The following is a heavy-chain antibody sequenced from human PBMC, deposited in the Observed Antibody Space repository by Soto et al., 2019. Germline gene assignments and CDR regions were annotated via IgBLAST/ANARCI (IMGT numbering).Heavy chain of an antibody. D-gene: IGHD3-3*01. CDR1: GFTFSDSA. CDR2: IRSKANSYAT. J-gene: IGHJ4*02. CDR3: ARSPTDIRNTVFGVVTPHFDY. V-gene: IGHV3-73*01. Sequence: GGSLRLSCAASGFTFSDSAMHWVRQASGKGLEWVGRIRSKANSYATAYAASVKGRFTISRDDSKNTVYLQMNSLRAEDTALYYCARSPTDIRNTVFGVVTPHFDYWGQGALVTVSS.